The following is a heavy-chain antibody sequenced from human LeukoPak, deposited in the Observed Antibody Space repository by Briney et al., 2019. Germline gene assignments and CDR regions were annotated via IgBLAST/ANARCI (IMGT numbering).Heavy chain of an antibody. CDR3: ARDSPYYYDSSGLDY. CDR2: ISGSGSTI. Sequence: GGSLRLSCAASEFIFRSYEMNWVRQAPGKGLEWVSYISGSGSTIYYADSEKGRFTISRDNAKNSLYLQMNSLRAEDTAVYYCARDSPYYYDSSGLDYWGQGTLVTVSS. D-gene: IGHD3-22*01. CDR1: EFIFRSYE. J-gene: IGHJ4*02. V-gene: IGHV3-48*03.